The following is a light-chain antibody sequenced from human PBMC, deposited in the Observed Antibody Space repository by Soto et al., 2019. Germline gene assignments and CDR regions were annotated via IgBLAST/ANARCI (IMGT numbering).Light chain of an antibody. CDR2: DVS. CDR1: SSDIGAYNY. V-gene: IGLV2-14*01. CDR3: TSYTSSSTVV. J-gene: IGLJ2*01. Sequence: QSALTQPASVSGSPGQSITISCTGTSSDIGAYNYVSWYQQHPGKVPKLMIYDVSNRPSGVSYRFSASKSGNTASLTISGLQAEDEAEYYCTSYTSSSTVVFGGGTKLTVL.